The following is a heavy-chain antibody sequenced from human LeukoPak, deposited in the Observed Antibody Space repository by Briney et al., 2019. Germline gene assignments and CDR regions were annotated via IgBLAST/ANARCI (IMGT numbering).Heavy chain of an antibody. CDR2: ISVYNGNT. D-gene: IGHD3-10*01. CDR1: GYTFTSYD. J-gene: IGHJ6*03. Sequence: ASVKVSCKASGYTFTSYDVSWVRQAPGQGLEWMGWISVYNGNTNYAQKLQGRVTMTTDTSTTTAYMELRSLRSDDTAVYYCARGFGSGSYYYYMDVWGKGTTVTVSS. CDR3: ARGFGSGSYYYYMDV. V-gene: IGHV1-18*01.